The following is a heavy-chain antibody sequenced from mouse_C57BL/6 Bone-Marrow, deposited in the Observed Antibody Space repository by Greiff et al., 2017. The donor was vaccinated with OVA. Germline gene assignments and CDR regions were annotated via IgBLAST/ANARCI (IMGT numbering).Heavy chain of an antibody. Sequence: VQLQQSGAELVKPGASVKLSCTASGFNITDYYMHWVKQRTEQGLEWIGRIDPEDGETKYAPKFQGKATITADTSSNTAYLQLNSLTSEDTAVYYCARLLIYEGYYGYFDYWGQGTTLTVSS. CDR2: IDPEDGET. J-gene: IGHJ2*01. CDR3: ARLLIYEGYYGYFDY. D-gene: IGHD2-3*01. CDR1: GFNITDYY. V-gene: IGHV14-2*01.